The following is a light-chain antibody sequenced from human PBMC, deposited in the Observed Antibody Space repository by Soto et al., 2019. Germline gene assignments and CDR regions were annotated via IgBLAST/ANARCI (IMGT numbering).Light chain of an antibody. CDR2: GAS. V-gene: IGKV3-20*01. CDR1: QSDMSNS. CDR3: QQYVAVVT. Sequence: SVLTQSPGTLSLSPGERATLSCRASQSDMSNSLAWYQQRPGQAPRLLIYGASSRATGIPDRFSGSGSGTDFTLTISRLEPEDVAVYYCQQYVAVVTFGQGTKVDIK. J-gene: IGKJ1*01.